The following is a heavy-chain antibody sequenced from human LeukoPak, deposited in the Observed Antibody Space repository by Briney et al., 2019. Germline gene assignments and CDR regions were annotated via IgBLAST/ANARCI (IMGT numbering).Heavy chain of an antibody. Sequence: PGGSLRLSCAASGFTFSSYWMHWVRQAPGKGLVWVSRINSDGSSTSYADSVKGRFTFSRDNAKNTLYLQMNSLRAEDTAVYYCARDPGRRDGYKGGFDYWGQGTLVTVSS. J-gene: IGHJ4*02. V-gene: IGHV3-74*01. D-gene: IGHD5-24*01. CDR1: GFTFSSYW. CDR3: ARDPGRRDGYKGGFDY. CDR2: INSDGSST.